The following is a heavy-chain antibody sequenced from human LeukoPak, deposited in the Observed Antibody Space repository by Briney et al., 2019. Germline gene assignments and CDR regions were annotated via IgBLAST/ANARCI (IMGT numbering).Heavy chain of an antibody. CDR3: ARTLNSGTSDY. V-gene: IGHV4-61*08. D-gene: IGHD3-10*01. CDR2: IHSRGTT. CDR1: GGSISSGGYY. J-gene: IGHJ4*02. Sequence: ASETLSLTCTVSGGSISSGGYYWSWIRQPPGKGLEWIAYIHSRGTTNYNPSLKSRVAISLDTSKNQFSLKVSSITAADTAMYYCARTLNSGTSDYWGQGTLVTVSS.